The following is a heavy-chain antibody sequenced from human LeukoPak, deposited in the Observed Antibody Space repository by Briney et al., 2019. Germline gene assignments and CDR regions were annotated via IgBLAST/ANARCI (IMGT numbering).Heavy chain of an antibody. D-gene: IGHD1-26*01. CDR3: ARIVGAGAQNWFDP. CDR2: ISYDGSNK. V-gene: IGHV3-30*09. CDR1: GFTFSSYA. J-gene: IGHJ5*02. Sequence: GGSLRLSCAASGFTFSSYAMHWVRQAPGKGLEWVAVISYDGSNKYYADSVKGRFAISRDNSKKTLYLQMNSLRAEDTAGYYCARIVGAGAQNWFDPWGQGTLVTVSS.